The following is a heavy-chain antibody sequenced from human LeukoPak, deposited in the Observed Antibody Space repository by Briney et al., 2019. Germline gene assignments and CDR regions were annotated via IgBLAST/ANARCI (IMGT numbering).Heavy chain of an antibody. CDR1: GFTFSSYG. J-gene: IGHJ4*02. CDR2: ISYDGSNK. Sequence: GGSLRLSCAASGFTFSSYGMHWVRQAPGKGLEWVAVISYDGSNKYYADSVKVRFTISRDNSKNTLYLQMNSLRAEDTAVYYCAKGDLYDILTGYLDYWGQGTLVTVSS. V-gene: IGHV3-30*18. D-gene: IGHD3-9*01. CDR3: AKGDLYDILTGYLDY.